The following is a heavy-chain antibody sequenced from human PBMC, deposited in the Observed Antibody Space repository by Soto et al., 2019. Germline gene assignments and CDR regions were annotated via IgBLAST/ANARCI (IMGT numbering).Heavy chain of an antibody. J-gene: IGHJ4*02. CDR3: ARGGRDGYTV. D-gene: IGHD5-12*01. Sequence: QVQLQQWGAGLLKPSETLSLTCAVYGGSFSGYYWSWIRQPPGKGLEWIGEINHSGSTNYNPSLKXXVXIXXDTSKNPFSLKLSSVTAADTAVYYCARGGRDGYTVWGQGTLVTVSS. V-gene: IGHV4-34*01. CDR2: INHSGST. CDR1: GGSFSGYY.